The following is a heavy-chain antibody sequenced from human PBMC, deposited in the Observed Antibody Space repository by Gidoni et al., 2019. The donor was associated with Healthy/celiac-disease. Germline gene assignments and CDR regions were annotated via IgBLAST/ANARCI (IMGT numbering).Heavy chain of an antibody. Sequence: QVQLVESGGGVVQPGRSLRLSCAASGFTFSSYAMHWVRQAPGKGLEWVAVISYYGSNKYYADSMKGRFTISRDNSKNTLYLQMNSLRAEDTAVYYCARDRWDIVVVPAAHDAFDIWGQGTMVTVSS. V-gene: IGHV3-30-3*01. J-gene: IGHJ3*02. CDR1: GFTFSSYA. CDR3: ARDRWDIVVVPAAHDAFDI. CDR2: ISYYGSNK. D-gene: IGHD2-2*01.